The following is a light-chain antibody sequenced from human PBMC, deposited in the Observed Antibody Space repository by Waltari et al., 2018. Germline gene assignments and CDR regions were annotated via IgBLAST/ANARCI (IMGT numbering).Light chain of an antibody. J-gene: IGKJ4*01. V-gene: IGKV3-15*01. CDR2: GAS. CDR3: QQYNNWLGLT. Sequence: EIVMTQSPATLSVSPGERATLSCRASQSVSSNLAWYQQKPGQAPRLLIYGASTRATGIPARFSGSGSGTEFTLTIGSLQSEDFAVYYCQQYNNWLGLTFGGGTKVEIK. CDR1: QSVSSN.